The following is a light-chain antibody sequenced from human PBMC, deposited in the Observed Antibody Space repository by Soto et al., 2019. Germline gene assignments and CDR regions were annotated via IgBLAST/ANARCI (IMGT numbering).Light chain of an antibody. J-gene: IGKJ4*01. CDR2: DVS. Sequence: DIQMTQSPATLAASVGDSVTITCRASQSISSWLAWFQQKPGKAPTLLIYDVSSLESGVPSRFSGRGSGTEFTLILGGLQTYELAKYYCQQYDHLAPTFGGGTKVEI. V-gene: IGKV1-5*01. CDR3: QQYDHLAPT. CDR1: QSISSW.